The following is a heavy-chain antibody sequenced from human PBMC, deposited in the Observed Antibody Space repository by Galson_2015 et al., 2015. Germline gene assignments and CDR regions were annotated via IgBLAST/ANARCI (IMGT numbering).Heavy chain of an antibody. D-gene: IGHD3-10*01. Sequence: SVKVSCKASGYTFTGYYMHWVRQAPGQGLEWMGWINPNSGGTNYAQKFQGWVTMTRDTSISTAYMELSRLRSDDTAVYYCARDSRWFGELLWPSGGMDVWGQGTTVTVSS. CDR2: INPNSGGT. J-gene: IGHJ6*02. V-gene: IGHV1-2*04. CDR1: GYTFTGYY. CDR3: ARDSRWFGELLWPSGGMDV.